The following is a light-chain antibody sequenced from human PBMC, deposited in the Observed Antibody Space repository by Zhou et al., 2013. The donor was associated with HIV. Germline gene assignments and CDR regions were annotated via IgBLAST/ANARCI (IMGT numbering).Light chain of an antibody. CDR3: GTWDSSLSVV. J-gene: IGLJ2*01. CDR1: SSNIGNND. V-gene: IGLV1-51*02. CDR2: ENN. Sequence: QSVLTQPPSVSAAPGQKVTISCSGSSSNIGNNDVSWYRQLPGTAPKLLIYENNKRPSGIPDRFSGSKSGTSATLGITGLQTGDEADYYCGTWDSSLSVVFGGGTKLTVL.